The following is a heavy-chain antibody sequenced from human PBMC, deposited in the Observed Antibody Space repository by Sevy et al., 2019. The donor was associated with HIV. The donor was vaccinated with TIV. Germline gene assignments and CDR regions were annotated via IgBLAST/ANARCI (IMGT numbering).Heavy chain of an antibody. D-gene: IGHD3-16*01. Sequence: GGSLRLSCAASGFTFSIYSMNWVRQAPGKGLEWVSFISSSSSSYIYYADSVKGRFTISRDNAKNSLYLQMNSLRAEDTAVYYCARDSPHVLGMDVWGQGTTVTVSS. V-gene: IGHV3-21*01. CDR2: ISSSSSSYI. J-gene: IGHJ6*02. CDR1: GFTFSIYS. CDR3: ARDSPHVLGMDV.